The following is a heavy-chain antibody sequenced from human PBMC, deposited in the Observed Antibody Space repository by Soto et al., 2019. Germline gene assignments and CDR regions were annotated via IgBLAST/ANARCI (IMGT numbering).Heavy chain of an antibody. CDR1: GFTFSGSA. D-gene: IGHD1-26*01. J-gene: IGHJ3*02. Sequence: HPGGSLRLSCAASGFTFSGSAMHWVRQASGKGLEWVGRIRSKANSYATAYAASVKGRFTISRDDSKNTAYLQMNSLKTEDTAVYYCTPPADSGSSGAFDIWGQGAMVTVSS. CDR2: IRSKANSYAT. V-gene: IGHV3-73*01. CDR3: TPPADSGSSGAFDI.